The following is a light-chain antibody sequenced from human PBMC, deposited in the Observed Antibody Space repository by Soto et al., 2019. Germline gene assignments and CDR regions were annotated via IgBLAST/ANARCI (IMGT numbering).Light chain of an antibody. CDR1: QSISSY. CDR2: AAS. CDR3: QQIYSTLS. Sequence: DIQMTQSPSSLSASVGDRVTITCRASQSISSYLNWYQQKPGKAPKLLIYAASSLQSGVPSRFSGSGSGTDFTLTISSLQPEDFATYYCQQIYSTLSFGQGTKVEIK. J-gene: IGKJ1*01. V-gene: IGKV1-39*01.